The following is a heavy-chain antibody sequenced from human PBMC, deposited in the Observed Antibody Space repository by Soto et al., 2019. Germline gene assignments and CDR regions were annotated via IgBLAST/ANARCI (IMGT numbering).Heavy chain of an antibody. CDR1: GGSFSGYY. CDR2: INHSGST. CDR3: ARGRSTEDYYYMEV. J-gene: IGHJ6*03. V-gene: IGHV4-34*01. D-gene: IGHD2-2*01. Sequence: PSETLSLTCAVYGGSFSGYYWSWIRQPPGKGLEWIGEINHSGSTNYNPSLKSRVTISVDTSKNQFSLKLSSVTAADTAVYYCARGRSTEDYYYMEVWGKGTTVTVSS.